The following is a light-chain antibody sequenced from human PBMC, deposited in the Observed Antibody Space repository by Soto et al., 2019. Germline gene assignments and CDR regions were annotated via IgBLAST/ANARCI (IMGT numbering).Light chain of an antibody. Sequence: QSLLTQPPSASGSPGQSVTISCTGTSSDVGGYNCVSWYQQHPGKAPKLMIHEVSKRPSGVPDRFSGSKSGNTASLTVSGLQAEDEADYYCSSYAGSNNYVFGTGTKVPVL. CDR1: SSDVGGYNC. V-gene: IGLV2-8*01. CDR2: EVS. CDR3: SSYAGSNNYV. J-gene: IGLJ1*01.